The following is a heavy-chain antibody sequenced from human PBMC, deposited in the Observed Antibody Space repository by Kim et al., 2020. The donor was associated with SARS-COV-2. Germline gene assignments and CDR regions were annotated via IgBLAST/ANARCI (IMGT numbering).Heavy chain of an antibody. D-gene: IGHD2-21*01. CDR3: ASLTCGGDCYYYYFDY. J-gene: IGHJ4*02. Sequence: SVKGRFTISRDNAKNSLYLQMNSLRDEDTAVYYCASLTCGGDCYYYYFDYWGQGTLVTVSS. V-gene: IGHV3-48*02.